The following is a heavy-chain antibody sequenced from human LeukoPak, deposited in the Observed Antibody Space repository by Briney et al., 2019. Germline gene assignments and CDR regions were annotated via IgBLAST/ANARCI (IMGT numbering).Heavy chain of an antibody. CDR2: INHSGST. CDR1: GGSFSGYY. CDR3: ARSPMVSYYYYYGMDV. D-gene: IGHD5-18*01. Sequence: PSETLSLTCAVYGGSFSGYYWSWIRQPPGKGLEWIGEINHSGSTNYNPSLKSRVTISVDTSKNQFSLKLSSVTAADTAVYYCARSPMVSYYYYYGMDVWGQGTTVTVSS. V-gene: IGHV4-34*01. J-gene: IGHJ6*02.